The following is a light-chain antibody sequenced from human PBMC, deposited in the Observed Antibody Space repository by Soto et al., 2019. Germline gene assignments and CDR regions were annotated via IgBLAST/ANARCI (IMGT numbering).Light chain of an antibody. J-gene: IGLJ3*02. Sequence: QSVLTQPASVSGSPGQSITISCTGTSSDVGSYKFVSWYQQHPAKAPKLMIFEVSNRPSGVSNRFSGSKSGNTASLTISGLQAEDEADYYCSSYTSTSTWMFGGGTKVTVL. CDR1: SSDVGSYKF. CDR3: SSYTSTSTWM. V-gene: IGLV2-14*01. CDR2: EVS.